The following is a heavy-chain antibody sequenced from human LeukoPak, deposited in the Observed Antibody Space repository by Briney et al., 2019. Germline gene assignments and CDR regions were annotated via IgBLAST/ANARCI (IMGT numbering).Heavy chain of an antibody. Sequence: ASVKVSCKASGYTFTGYYMHWVRQAPGQGLEWMGWINPNSGGTNYAQKFQGRVTMTRDTSISTAYMELSRLRSDDTAVYYCARDSSGWYRFDPWGQGTLVTVSS. V-gene: IGHV1-2*02. D-gene: IGHD6-19*01. CDR2: INPNSGGT. J-gene: IGHJ5*02. CDR1: GYTFTGYY. CDR3: ARDSSGWYRFDP.